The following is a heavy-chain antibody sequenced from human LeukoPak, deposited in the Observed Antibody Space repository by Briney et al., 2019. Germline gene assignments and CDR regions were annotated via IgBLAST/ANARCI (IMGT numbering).Heavy chain of an antibody. V-gene: IGHV3-23*01. J-gene: IGHJ4*02. Sequence: GGSLRLSCAASGFTFSSYAVTWVRQAPGKGLEWVSGITGSGDTTFYADSVKGRFTISRDNSKNTLYLQMHSLRAEDTAVYYCVKDYSTIAAVANPLFDYWGQGALVTVSS. CDR3: VKDYSTIAAVANPLFDY. CDR2: ITGSGDTT. CDR1: GFTFSSYA. D-gene: IGHD6-13*01.